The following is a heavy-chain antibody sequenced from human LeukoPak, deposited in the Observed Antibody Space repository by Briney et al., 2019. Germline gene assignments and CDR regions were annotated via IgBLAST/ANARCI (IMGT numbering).Heavy chain of an antibody. CDR1: GGSISSSSYY. D-gene: IGHD3-16*01. CDR3: ARTGLGYGMDV. J-gene: IGHJ6*02. CDR2: IYYSGST. V-gene: IGHV4-39*01. Sequence: SEPLSLTCTVSGGSISSSSYYWGWIRQPPGKGLEWIGSIYYSGSTYYNPSLKSRVTISVDTSKNQFSLKLSSVTAADTAVYYCARTGLGYGMDVWGQGTTVTVSS.